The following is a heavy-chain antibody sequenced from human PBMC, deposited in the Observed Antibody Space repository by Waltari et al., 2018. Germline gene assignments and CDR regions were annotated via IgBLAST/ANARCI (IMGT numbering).Heavy chain of an antibody. CDR3: ARERSKTPPVGAFDI. CDR1: GGTFSSYA. D-gene: IGHD1-26*01. J-gene: IGHJ3*02. Sequence: QVQLVQSGAEVKKPGSSVKVSCKASGGTFSSYAISWVRQAPGQGLEWMGGISPFLGIAKYAQKWQGRVTMSADESTSTAYMELSSLRSEDTAVYYCARERSKTPPVGAFDIWGQGTMVTVSS. CDR2: ISPFLGIA. V-gene: IGHV1-69*04.